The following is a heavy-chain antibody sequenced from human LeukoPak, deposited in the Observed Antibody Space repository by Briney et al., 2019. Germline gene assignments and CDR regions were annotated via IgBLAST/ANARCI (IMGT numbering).Heavy chain of an antibody. J-gene: IGHJ4*02. Sequence: SETLSLTCTVSGGSISSYYWSWIRQPPGKGLEWIGYIYYSGSTNYNPSLKSRVTISVDRSKNQFSLKLSSATAADTAVYYCARDEGMTTVTTRDYWGQGTLVTVSS. CDR3: ARDEGMTTVTTRDY. CDR2: IYYSGST. CDR1: GGSISSYY. V-gene: IGHV4-59*12. D-gene: IGHD4-11*01.